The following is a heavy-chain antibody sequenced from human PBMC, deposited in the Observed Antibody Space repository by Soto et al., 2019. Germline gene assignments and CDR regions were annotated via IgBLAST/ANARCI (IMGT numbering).Heavy chain of an antibody. V-gene: IGHV3-9*01. CDR3: AKDIDFGVVIDDASGGVFTNFDY. J-gene: IGHJ4*02. D-gene: IGHD3-3*01. Sequence: GGSLRLSCAASGFTFDDYAMHWVRQAPGKGLEWVSGISWNSGSIGYADSVKGRFTISRDNAKNSLYLQMNSLRAEDTALYYCAKDIDFGVVIDDASGGVFTNFDYWGQGTLVTVSS. CDR1: GFTFDDYA. CDR2: ISWNSGSI.